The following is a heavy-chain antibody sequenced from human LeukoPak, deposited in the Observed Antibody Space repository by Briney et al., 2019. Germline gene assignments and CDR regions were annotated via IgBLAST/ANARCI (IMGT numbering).Heavy chain of an antibody. CDR2: IYGGGST. D-gene: IGHD4-17*01. J-gene: IGHJ6*03. Sequence: GGSLRLSCAATGLSVSSNFMSWVRQAPGKGLEWVSVIYGGGSTYYADSVKGRFTISRDTPKNTLYLQMNSLRAEDTAVYYCARDGGGSVTTIYYYYMDVWGKGTTVTVSS. V-gene: IGHV3-53*01. CDR1: GLSVSSNF. CDR3: ARDGGGSVTTIYYYYMDV.